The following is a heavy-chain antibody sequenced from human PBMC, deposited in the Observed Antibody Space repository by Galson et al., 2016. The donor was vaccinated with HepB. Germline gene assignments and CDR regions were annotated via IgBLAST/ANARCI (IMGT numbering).Heavy chain of an antibody. CDR3: AKDRTRGGGYCNDVSCHGSDS. CDR1: GYTFTGYY. V-gene: IGHV1-2*02. D-gene: IGHD2-15*01. J-gene: IGHJ4*02. Sequence: SVKVSCKASGYTFTGYYLHWVRQAPGQGPEWMGWINPDTGGTKYAQRFQGRVTLTRDTSIRTAYMDLRRLTSNDTAMYYCAKDRTRGGGYCNDVSCHGSDSWGQGSLVTVSS. CDR2: INPDTGGT.